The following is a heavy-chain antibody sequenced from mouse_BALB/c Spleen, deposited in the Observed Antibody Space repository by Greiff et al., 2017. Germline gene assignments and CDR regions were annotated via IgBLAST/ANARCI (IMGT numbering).Heavy chain of an antibody. D-gene: IGHD1-1*01. V-gene: IGHV1S137*01. CDR3: ARCDGSSYYFDY. CDR2: ISTYYGDA. J-gene: IGHJ2*01. Sequence: LVESGAELVRPGVSVKISCKGSGYTFTDYAMHWVKQSHAKSLEWIGVISTYYGDASYNQKFKGKATMTVDKSSSTAYMELARLTSEDSAIYYCARCDGSSYYFDYWGQGTTLTVSS. CDR1: GYTFTDYA.